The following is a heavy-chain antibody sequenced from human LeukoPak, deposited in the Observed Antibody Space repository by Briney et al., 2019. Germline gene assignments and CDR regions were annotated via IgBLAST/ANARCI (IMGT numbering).Heavy chain of an antibody. CDR2: TSGSGGSK. CDR1: GFTFKSHA. D-gene: IGHD3-22*01. CDR3: AKFPSYDSSGHDGFNV. Sequence: PGGSLRLSCAASGFTFKSHAMSWVRQAPGKGLEWVSATSGSGGSKFYADSVKGRFTISRDNSKDTLYLQMGSLRAEDTAIYYCAKFPSYDSSGHDGFNVWGQGTRVTVSS. J-gene: IGHJ3*01. V-gene: IGHV3-23*01.